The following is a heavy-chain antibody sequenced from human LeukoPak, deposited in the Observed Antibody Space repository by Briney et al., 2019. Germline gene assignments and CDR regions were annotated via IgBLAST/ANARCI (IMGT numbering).Heavy chain of an antibody. Sequence: GGSLRLSCAASGFTFSSYSMSWVRQAPGKGLEWVPSISSSSSYIYYADSVKGRFTISRDNAKNSLYLQMNSLRAEDTAVYYCARSLIFGGAFDIWGQGTMVTVSS. CDR3: ARSLIFGGAFDI. CDR2: ISSSSSYI. CDR1: GFTFSSYS. J-gene: IGHJ3*02. V-gene: IGHV3-21*01. D-gene: IGHD3-3*02.